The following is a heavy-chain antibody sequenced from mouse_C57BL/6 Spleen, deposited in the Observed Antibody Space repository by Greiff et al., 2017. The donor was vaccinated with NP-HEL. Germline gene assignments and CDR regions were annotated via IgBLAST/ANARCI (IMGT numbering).Heavy chain of an antibody. CDR2: IYPGDGDT. CDR1: GYAFSSSW. CDR3: ARSPNYYAFDY. J-gene: IGHJ2*01. Sequence: QVQLQQSGPELVKPGASVKISCKASGYAFSSSWMNWVKQRPGKGLEWIGRIYPGDGDTNYNGKFKGKATLTADKSSSTAYMQLSSLTSEDSAVYFCARSPNYYAFDYWGQGTTLTVSS. D-gene: IGHD1-1*01. V-gene: IGHV1-82*01.